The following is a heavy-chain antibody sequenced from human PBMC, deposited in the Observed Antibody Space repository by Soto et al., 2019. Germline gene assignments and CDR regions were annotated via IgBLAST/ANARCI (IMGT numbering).Heavy chain of an antibody. Sequence: QVQVVESGGGVVQPGRSLRLSCAASGFNFSNYNMHWVRQAPGKGLECVAIISHDGSKQYSAGSVKGRFTISRDNAKTILFLQMNSLRAEDTAIYHCPTERKYGTLHHCGHGTLVRVA. D-gene: IGHD2-2*01. CDR2: ISHDGSKQ. CDR3: PTERKYGTLHH. V-gene: IGHV3-30*03. CDR1: GFNFSNYN. J-gene: IGHJ1*01.